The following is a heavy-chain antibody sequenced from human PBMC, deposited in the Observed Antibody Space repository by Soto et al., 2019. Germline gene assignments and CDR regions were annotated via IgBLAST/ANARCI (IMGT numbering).Heavy chain of an antibody. V-gene: IGHV5-51*03. CDR3: ARRTGRPNWFLDL. J-gene: IGHJ2*01. CDR1: GYSFTNFW. D-gene: IGHD1-1*01. CDR2: IYPGDSDT. Sequence: EVQLVQSGAEVKKPGESLKISCKGSGYSFTNFWIGWVRQMPGKGLEWMGIIYPGDSDTRYSPSFQGQVTISADKSTSTAYLQWSSLKASDTATYYCARRTGRPNWFLDLWGRGTLVTVSS.